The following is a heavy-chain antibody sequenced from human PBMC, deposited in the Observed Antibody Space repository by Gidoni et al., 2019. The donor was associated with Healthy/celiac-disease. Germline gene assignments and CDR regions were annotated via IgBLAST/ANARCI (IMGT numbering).Heavy chain of an antibody. J-gene: IGHJ2*01. Sequence: QVQLQESGPGLVKLSETLSLTCTVSGGSISSYYWSWIRQPPGKGLEWIGYIYYSGSTNYNPSLKSRVTISVDTSKNQFSLKLSSVTAADTAVYYCARENYGDNGDWYFDLWGRGTLVTVSS. CDR2: IYYSGST. CDR1: GGSISSYY. D-gene: IGHD4-17*01. CDR3: ARENYGDNGDWYFDL. V-gene: IGHV4-59*12.